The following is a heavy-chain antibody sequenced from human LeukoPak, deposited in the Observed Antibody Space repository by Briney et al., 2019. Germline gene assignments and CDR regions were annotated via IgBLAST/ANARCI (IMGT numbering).Heavy chain of an antibody. CDR2: ISSSSSYI. D-gene: IGHD2-2*01. V-gene: IGHV3-21*01. CDR1: GFTFSSYN. Sequence: GGSLRLSCAASGFTFSSYNMNWVRQAPGKGLEWVSSISSSSSYIYYADSLKGRFTISRDNAKNSLYLQINSLRAEGTAVYYCSTSRFCSSTSCLFPFDNWGQGTLVTVSS. J-gene: IGHJ4*02. CDR3: STSRFCSSTSCLFPFDN.